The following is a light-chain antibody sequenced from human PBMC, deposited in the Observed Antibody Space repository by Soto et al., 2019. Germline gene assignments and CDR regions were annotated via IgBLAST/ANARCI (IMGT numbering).Light chain of an antibody. CDR2: DAP. Sequence: EVVLTQSPGTLSLSPGERATLSCRASETVGSNYLAWYQQQPGQAPSLLIFDAPSRATGIPDRFSGSGSGKEFSLPISGLEPEDSAVYFCHHYGYGADSFGQGTNREI. V-gene: IGKV3-20*01. CDR1: ETVGSNY. J-gene: IGKJ2*01. CDR3: HHYGYGADS.